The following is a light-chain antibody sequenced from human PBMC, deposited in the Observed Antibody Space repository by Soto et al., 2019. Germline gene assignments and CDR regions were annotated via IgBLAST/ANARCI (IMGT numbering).Light chain of an antibody. CDR1: QSVSSY. Sequence: EIVMTQSPGTLSVSLGERVTLSCRASQSVSSYLAWYQQKPGQAPRLLISDASTRATDIPDRFSGSGSGTDFTLTISSLQSTDLAVYYCLQYSTWPPLYTFGQGTKLEIK. CDR2: DAS. CDR3: LQYSTWPPLYT. V-gene: IGKV3-15*01. J-gene: IGKJ2*01.